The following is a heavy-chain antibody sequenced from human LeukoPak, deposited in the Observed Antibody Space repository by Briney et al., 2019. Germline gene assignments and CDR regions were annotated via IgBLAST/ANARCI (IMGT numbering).Heavy chain of an antibody. Sequence: GGSLRLSCAASGFTFSSYAMMWVRQAPGKGLDWVSTISVSGGSPNYADSVKGRFTISRDNSKNTLYLQMNSLRAEDTALYYCAKGLREYDFWSGYATWGQGTLVTVSS. V-gene: IGHV3-23*01. J-gene: IGHJ5*02. D-gene: IGHD3-3*01. CDR1: GFTFSSYA. CDR3: AKGLREYDFWSGYAT. CDR2: ISVSGGSP.